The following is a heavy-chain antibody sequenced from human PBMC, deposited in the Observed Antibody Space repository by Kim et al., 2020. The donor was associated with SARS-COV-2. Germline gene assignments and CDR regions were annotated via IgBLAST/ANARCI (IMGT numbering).Heavy chain of an antibody. J-gene: IGHJ4*02. CDR2: VHYSGSA. CDR1: GGSISGFY. CDR3: ARAVNYNSFRGRFYFDY. V-gene: IGHV4-59*08. D-gene: IGHD3-3*01. Sequence: SETLSLTCTVSGGSISGFYWNWIRQPPGKGLEWIGYVHYSGSANYNPSLKSRVTISSDTSTSQFSLRQTSVTAADTAVYYCARAVNYNSFRGRFYFDYWGQGTLVTVSS.